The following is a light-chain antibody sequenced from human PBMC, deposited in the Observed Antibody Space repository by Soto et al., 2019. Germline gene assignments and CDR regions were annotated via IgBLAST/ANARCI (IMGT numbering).Light chain of an antibody. CDR2: DNN. CDR1: SSNIGNNY. Sequence: QSALTQPPSVSAAPGQKVTISCSGSSSNIGNNYVSWYQQLPGTAPKRLIYDNNKRPSGIPDRFSGSKSGTSATLGITGLQTGDEADYYCGTWDSSLSAWVFGGGTKLAVL. J-gene: IGLJ3*02. CDR3: GTWDSSLSAWV. V-gene: IGLV1-51*01.